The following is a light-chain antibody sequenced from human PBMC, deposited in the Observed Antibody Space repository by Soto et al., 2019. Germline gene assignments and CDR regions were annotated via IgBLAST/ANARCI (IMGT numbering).Light chain of an antibody. CDR1: QTVSKF. Sequence: DIQMTQSPSSLSASVGDRVTIAFRASQTVSKFVNWYQQKPGKVPTLLIFTTSTLHSGVPSRFSGSGSGTEFTLTINGLQPEDFATYYCQQTYTLPRTFAQGTKVDI. V-gene: IGKV1-39*01. CDR2: TTS. J-gene: IGKJ1*01. CDR3: QQTYTLPRT.